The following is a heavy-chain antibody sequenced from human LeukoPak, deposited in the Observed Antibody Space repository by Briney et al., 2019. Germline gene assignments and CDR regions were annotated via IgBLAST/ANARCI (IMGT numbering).Heavy chain of an antibody. J-gene: IGHJ4*02. Sequence: GGSLRLSCAASGFTFSSYNMNWARQAPGKGLEWVSVIYSGGSTYYADSVKGRFTISRDNSKNTLYLQMNSLRAEDTAVYFCARVMYYYDSSGSPYFDYWGQGPLVTVSS. CDR1: GFTFSSYN. V-gene: IGHV3-53*01. D-gene: IGHD3-22*01. CDR2: IYSGGST. CDR3: ARVMYYYDSSGSPYFDY.